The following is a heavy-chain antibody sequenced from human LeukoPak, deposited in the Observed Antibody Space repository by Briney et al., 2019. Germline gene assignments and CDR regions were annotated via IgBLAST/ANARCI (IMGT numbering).Heavy chain of an antibody. J-gene: IGHJ6*04. Sequence: PGGSLRLSCAASEFTFDNFAMTWVRQAPGKGLEWVSTISGSGSSTYYADSVKGRFTISRDNSKNTVYLQMSSLRAEDTAVYYCARDAHYDFHLLDVWGKGTTVTASS. CDR3: ARDAHYDFHLLDV. CDR2: ISGSGSST. CDR1: EFTFDNFA. D-gene: IGHD3-3*01. V-gene: IGHV3-23*01.